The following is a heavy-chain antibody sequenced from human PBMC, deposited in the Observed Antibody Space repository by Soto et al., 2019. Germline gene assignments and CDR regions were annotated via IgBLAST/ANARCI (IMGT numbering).Heavy chain of an antibody. D-gene: IGHD2-15*01. CDR1: GFSFSSYG. J-gene: IGHJ4*02. CDR2: VWFGGSNK. CDR3: ARWGPEKRWDY. Sequence: QVQLVESGGGVVQPGRSLRLSCAASGFSFSSYGMHWVRQAPGKGLEWVAVVWFGGSNKYYGDSVKGRFTISRDNSKNTLYLQMDSLRVEDTAVYYCARWGPEKRWDYWGQGTLVTVSS. V-gene: IGHV3-33*01.